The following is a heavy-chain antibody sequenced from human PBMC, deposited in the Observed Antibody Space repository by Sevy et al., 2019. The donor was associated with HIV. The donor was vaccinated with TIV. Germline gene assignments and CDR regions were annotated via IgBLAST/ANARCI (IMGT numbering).Heavy chain of an antibody. Sequence: ASVKVSCKASGYTFTSYAMHWVRQAPGQRLEWMGWINAGNGNTKYSQKFQGRVTITRDTSASTAYMELSSLRSEDTAVYYCARAGQQWLVATFDYWGQGTLVTVSS. J-gene: IGHJ4*02. CDR3: ARAGQQWLVATFDY. V-gene: IGHV1-3*01. CDR2: INAGNGNT. D-gene: IGHD6-19*01. CDR1: GYTFTSYA.